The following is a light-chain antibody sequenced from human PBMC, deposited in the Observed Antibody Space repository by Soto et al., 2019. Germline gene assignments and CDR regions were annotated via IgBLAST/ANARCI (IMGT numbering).Light chain of an antibody. Sequence: QSALTQPRSVSGSPGQSVTISCTGTSSDVNDYKFVSWYQQHPGKAPKLVIFDVSERPSGVPDRFSASKSGNTASLSISGLQAEDEADYYCCSYAGTYSYVFGSGTKGPS. J-gene: IGLJ1*01. CDR3: CSYAGTYSYV. V-gene: IGLV2-11*01. CDR1: SSDVNDYKF. CDR2: DVS.